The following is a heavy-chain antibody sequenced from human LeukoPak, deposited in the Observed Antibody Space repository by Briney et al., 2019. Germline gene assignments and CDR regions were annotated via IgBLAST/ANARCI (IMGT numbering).Heavy chain of an antibody. Sequence: SQTLSLTCTVSGGSISSGSYYWSWIRQPAGKGLEWIGRIYTSGSTNYNPSLKSRVTISVDTSKNQFSLKLSSVTAADTAVYYCARVGGWGSFPVYFDYWGQGTLVTVSS. CDR3: ARVGGWGSFPVYFDY. CDR2: IYTSGST. J-gene: IGHJ4*02. CDR1: GGSISSGSYY. V-gene: IGHV4-61*02. D-gene: IGHD3-16*01.